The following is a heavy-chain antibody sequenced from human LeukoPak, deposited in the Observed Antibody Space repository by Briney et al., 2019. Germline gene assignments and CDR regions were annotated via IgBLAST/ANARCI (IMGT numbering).Heavy chain of an antibody. V-gene: IGHV3-74*01. D-gene: IGHD3-10*01. CDR3: ATGSGHGFDI. Sequence: GGSLRLSCAASGFTFSSYWMHWVRQAPGKGLVWVSRINSDGSSTRYADSVKGRVTISRDNAKNTLYLQMNSLRTEDTAVYYCATGSGHGFDIWGQGTMVIVSS. CDR2: INSDGSST. J-gene: IGHJ3*02. CDR1: GFTFSSYW.